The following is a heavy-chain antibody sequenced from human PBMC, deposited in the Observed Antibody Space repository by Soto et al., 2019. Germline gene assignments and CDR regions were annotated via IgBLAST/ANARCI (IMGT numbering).Heavy chain of an antibody. V-gene: IGHV1-18*04. CDR3: VRQYFDFWTDYPDFDY. CDR1: GYTFSKYD. D-gene: IGHD3-3*01. Sequence: QVQLVQSGAEMKRPGASVKVSCKASGYTFSKYDISWVRQAPGQGLQWLGLISPNSGRASYSESFQGRVTMSTDTPTTTAYLELRSLRSDDTAVYYCVRQYFDFWTDYPDFDYWGQGTLVTVSP. CDR2: ISPNSGRA. J-gene: IGHJ4*02.